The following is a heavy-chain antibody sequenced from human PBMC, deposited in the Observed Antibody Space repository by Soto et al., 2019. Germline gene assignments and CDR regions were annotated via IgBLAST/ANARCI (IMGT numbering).Heavy chain of an antibody. CDR3: ATWHEREHAYDV. CDR2: LYDVDGS. J-gene: IGHJ3*01. V-gene: IGHV3-53*01. Sequence: GGSLRLSCAASGLTVSGKKYVAWVRQAPGKGLEWVSGLYDVDGSFYSDSVKGRFTTSSDSSKTTVYLQMNDLRPADTAVYYCATWHEREHAYDVWGQGTTVTVSS. D-gene: IGHD1-1*01. CDR1: GLTVSGKKY.